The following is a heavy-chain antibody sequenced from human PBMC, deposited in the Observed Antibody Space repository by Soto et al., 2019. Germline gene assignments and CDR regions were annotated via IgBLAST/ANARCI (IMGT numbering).Heavy chain of an antibody. Sequence: ASVKVSCKASGYTFTSYYMHWVRQAPGQGLEWMGIINPSGGSTSYAQKFQGRVTMTRDTSTSTVYMGLSSLRSEDTAVYYCARTDSSGPGAFDIWGQGTMVTVSS. CDR3: ARTDSSGPGAFDI. CDR2: INPSGGST. J-gene: IGHJ3*02. CDR1: GYTFTSYY. D-gene: IGHD3-22*01. V-gene: IGHV1-46*01.